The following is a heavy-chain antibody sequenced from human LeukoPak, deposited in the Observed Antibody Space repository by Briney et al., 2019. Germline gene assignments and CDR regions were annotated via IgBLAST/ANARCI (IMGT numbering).Heavy chain of an antibody. Sequence: SETLSLTCAVYGGSFSGYYWSWIRQPPGKGLEWIGEINHSGSTNYNPSLKSRVTISVDTSKNQFSLKLSSVTAADTAVYYCARQRGSSWYPFYYYYYMDVWGKGTTVTISS. J-gene: IGHJ6*03. D-gene: IGHD6-13*01. CDR3: ARQRGSSWYPFYYYYYMDV. CDR2: INHSGST. V-gene: IGHV4-34*01. CDR1: GGSFSGYY.